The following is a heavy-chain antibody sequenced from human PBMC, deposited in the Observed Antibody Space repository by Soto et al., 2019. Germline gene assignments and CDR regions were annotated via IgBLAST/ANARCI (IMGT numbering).Heavy chain of an antibody. Sequence: PSETLSLTCTVSGGSISSYYWSWIRQPPGKGLEWIGYIYYSGSTNYNPSLKSRVTISVDTSKNQFSLKLSSVTAADTAVYYCARRPSTNWNYLLFDYWGQGTLVTVSS. CDR1: GGSISSYY. CDR3: ARRPSTNWNYLLFDY. V-gene: IGHV4-59*08. J-gene: IGHJ4*02. D-gene: IGHD1-7*01. CDR2: IYYSGST.